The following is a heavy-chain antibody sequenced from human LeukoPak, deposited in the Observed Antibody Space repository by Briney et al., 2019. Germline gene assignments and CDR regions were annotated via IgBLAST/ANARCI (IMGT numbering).Heavy chain of an antibody. J-gene: IGHJ4*02. V-gene: IGHV4-34*01. D-gene: IGHD4-17*01. CDR1: GGSISSYY. CDR3: AKGGATVTRYVDQ. CDR2: INHSGST. Sequence: PSETLSLTCTVSGGSISSYYWGWIRQPPGKGLEWIGEINHSGSTNYNPSLKSRVTISVDTSKNQFSLKLSSVTAADTAVYYCAKGGATVTRYVDQWGQGTLVTVSS.